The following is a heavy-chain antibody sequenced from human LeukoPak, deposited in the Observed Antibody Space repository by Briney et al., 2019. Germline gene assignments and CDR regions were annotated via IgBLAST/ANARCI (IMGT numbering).Heavy chain of an antibody. J-gene: IGHJ4*02. Sequence: SVKVSCKASGGTFSSYAISWVRQAPGQGLEWMGGIIPIFGTANYVQKFQGRVTITADESTSTAYMELSSLRSEDTAVYYCARVPYSSSWFNFFDYWGQGTLVTVSS. V-gene: IGHV1-69*13. D-gene: IGHD6-13*01. CDR1: GGTFSSYA. CDR3: ARVPYSSSWFNFFDY. CDR2: IIPIFGTA.